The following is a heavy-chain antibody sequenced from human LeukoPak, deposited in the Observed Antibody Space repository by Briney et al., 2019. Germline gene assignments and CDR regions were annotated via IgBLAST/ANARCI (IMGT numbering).Heavy chain of an antibody. CDR3: ARDPTTYYYGSGSYGNWFDP. Sequence: SETLSHTCTVSGGSISSSSYYWGWIRQPPGKGLEWIGSIYYSGSTYYNPSLKSRVTISVDTSKNQFSLKLSSVTAADTAVYYCARDPTTYYYGSGSYGNWFDPWGQGTLVTVSS. V-gene: IGHV4-39*07. D-gene: IGHD3-10*01. CDR1: GGSISSSSYY. J-gene: IGHJ5*02. CDR2: IYYSGST.